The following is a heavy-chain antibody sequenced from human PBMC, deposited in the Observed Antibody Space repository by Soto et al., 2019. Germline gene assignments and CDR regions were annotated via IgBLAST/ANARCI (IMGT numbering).Heavy chain of an antibody. CDR2: ISGGGR. CDR1: GFTFNFYA. CDR3: AKDGPYNGNYYGLDF. V-gene: IGHV3-23*01. Sequence: PGRSLRLSCAASGFTFNFYALFWVRQAPGKGLEWVSGISGGGRYYADSVKGRFTISRDTSKNTLYLQMNSLRAEDTAVYYCAKDGPYNGNYYGLDFWGQATLVTVSS. J-gene: IGHJ4*02. D-gene: IGHD1-26*01.